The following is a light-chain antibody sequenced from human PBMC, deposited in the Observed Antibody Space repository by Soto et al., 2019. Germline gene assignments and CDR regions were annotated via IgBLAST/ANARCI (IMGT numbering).Light chain of an antibody. Sequence: QSALTQPASVSGSPGQSITISCTGTSSDVGTYNYVSWYQQHPGKAPRLLIYEVSNRPSGVSNRFSGSKSGHTASLTISGLQPEDEADYYCSSYTCSSIYDFGTGTQVTVL. J-gene: IGLJ1*01. CDR2: EVS. CDR3: SSYTCSSIYD. CDR1: SSDVGTYNY. V-gene: IGLV2-14*01.